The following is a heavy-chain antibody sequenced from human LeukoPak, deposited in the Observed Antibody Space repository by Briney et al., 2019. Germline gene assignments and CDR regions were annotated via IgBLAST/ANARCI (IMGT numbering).Heavy chain of an antibody. Sequence: ASVKVSCKVSGYTLSELSINWVRQGPGKGLEWMGGFDPEDGERIYAQKYQGRLTVTEDTSTDTAYMELSSLRSEDTAIYYCVTERDYLFDYWGQGTLVTVSS. CDR2: FDPEDGER. CDR1: GYTLSELS. V-gene: IGHV1-24*01. J-gene: IGHJ4*02. CDR3: VTERDYLFDY. D-gene: IGHD4-11*01.